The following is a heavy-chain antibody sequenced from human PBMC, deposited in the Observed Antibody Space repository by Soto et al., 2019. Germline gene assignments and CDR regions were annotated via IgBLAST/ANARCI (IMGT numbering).Heavy chain of an antibody. CDR2: ISYDGRNK. D-gene: IGHD3-22*01. CDR1: GLTFSSYG. Sequence: SLRLSCAASGLTFSSYGMHWVSQDPGRGLEWVEGISYDGRNKYYVDSVKGRFTISRDNSKNTLDLQMNSLRVEDTAVFYCAQDTYYHDTSGYYTFDYWGQGALVTVSS. V-gene: IGHV3-30*18. J-gene: IGHJ4*02. CDR3: AQDTYYHDTSGYYTFDY.